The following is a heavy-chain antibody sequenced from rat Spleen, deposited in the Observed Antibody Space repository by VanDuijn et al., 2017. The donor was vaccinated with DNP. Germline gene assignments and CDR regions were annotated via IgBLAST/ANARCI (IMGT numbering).Heavy chain of an antibody. CDR2: ISSGGST. Sequence: QVQLKESGPGLVQPSQTLSLTCTVPGFSLTSYTVSWVRQPPGKVLEWIATISSGGSTYYNSALKARLSISRDTSKSQVFLEMNSLQTEDTAIYFCARSHTTGMTWFAYWGHGTLVTVSS. J-gene: IGHJ3*01. CDR1: GFSLTSYT. CDR3: ARSHTTGMTWFAY. D-gene: IGHD1-7*01. V-gene: IGHV2-6*01.